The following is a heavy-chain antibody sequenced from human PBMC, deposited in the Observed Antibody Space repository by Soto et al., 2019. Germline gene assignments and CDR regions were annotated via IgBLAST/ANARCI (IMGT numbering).Heavy chain of an antibody. Sequence: GGSLRLSCAASGFTFSSYAMSWVRQAPGKGLEWVSAVSGSGVSTYYADSVKGRFTISRDNSKNTLYLQMNSLRAEDTAGYYCAKSPPLWFGEDTDDYWGQGTMVTL. CDR2: VSGSGVST. CDR3: AKSPPLWFGEDTDDY. D-gene: IGHD3-10*01. CDR1: GFTFSSYA. V-gene: IGHV3-23*01. J-gene: IGHJ4*02.